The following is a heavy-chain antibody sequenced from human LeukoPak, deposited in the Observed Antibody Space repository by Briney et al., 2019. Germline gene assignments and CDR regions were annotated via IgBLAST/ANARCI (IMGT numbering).Heavy chain of an antibody. CDR2: IRYNGSNK. D-gene: IGHD3-22*01. Sequence: GGSLRLPCAASGFTFSSYGMHWVRQAPGKGLEWVAYIRYNGSNKYYEDSMKGRFTISRDNSKNTLYLQMNSLRAEDTAVYYCAKGKAYYYDSSGHRYFDYWGQGTLVTVSS. CDR3: AKGKAYYYDSSGHRYFDY. J-gene: IGHJ4*02. V-gene: IGHV3-30*02. CDR1: GFTFSSYG.